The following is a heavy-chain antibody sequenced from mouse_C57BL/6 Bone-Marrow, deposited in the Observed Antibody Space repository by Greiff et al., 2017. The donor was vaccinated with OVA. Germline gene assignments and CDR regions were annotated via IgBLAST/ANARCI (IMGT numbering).Heavy chain of an antibody. D-gene: IGHD3-3*01. CDR2: ISNLAYSI. CDR3: ARHGGTGYFDY. J-gene: IGHJ2*01. V-gene: IGHV5-15*01. CDR1: GFTFSDYG. Sequence: EVQRVESGGGLVQPGGSLKLSCAASGFTFSDYGMAWVRQAPRKGPEWVAFISNLAYSIYYADTVTGRFTISSENAKNTLYLEMSSLRSEDTAMYYCARHGGTGYFDYWGKGTTLTVSS.